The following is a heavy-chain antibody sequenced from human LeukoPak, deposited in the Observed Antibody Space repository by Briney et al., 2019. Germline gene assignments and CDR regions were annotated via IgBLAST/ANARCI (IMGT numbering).Heavy chain of an antibody. Sequence: PSETLSLTCTVSGGSISSYYWSWIRQPPGKGLEWIGYIYYSGSTNYNPSLKSRVTISVDTFKNQFSLKLSSVTAADTAVYYCARHGYSQNFDYWGQGTLVTVSS. J-gene: IGHJ4*02. CDR2: IYYSGST. V-gene: IGHV4-59*08. CDR3: ARHGYSQNFDY. CDR1: GGSISSYY. D-gene: IGHD6-13*01.